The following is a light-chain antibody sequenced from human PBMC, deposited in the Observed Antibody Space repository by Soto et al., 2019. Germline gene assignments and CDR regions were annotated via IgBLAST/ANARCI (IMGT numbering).Light chain of an antibody. CDR3: CSYAGSYTHYV. CDR1: SSDVGGYNY. CDR2: DVS. J-gene: IGLJ1*01. V-gene: IGLV2-11*01. Sequence: QSALIQPRSVSGSPGQSITISCTGTSSDVGGYNYVSWYRQHPGKAPKLMLYDVSKRPPGVPDRFSGSKSGNTASLTISGLQAEHEADYYCCSYAGSYTHYVFGTGTKVTVL.